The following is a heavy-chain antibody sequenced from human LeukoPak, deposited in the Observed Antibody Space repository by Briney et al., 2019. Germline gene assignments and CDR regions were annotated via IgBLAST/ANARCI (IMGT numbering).Heavy chain of an antibody. CDR1: GFIFTNYF. J-gene: IGHJ4*02. V-gene: IGHV3-7*03. CDR3: ARLSGRDYNPRVFDY. Sequence: GGSLRLSCAASGFIFTNYFMSWVRQAPGKGLEWVASIKHDGSEKYYVDSVRGRFTISRDNAKNSLCLQVNSLRAEDTAIYYCARLSGRDYNPRVFDYWGQGTLVTVSS. CDR2: IKHDGSEK. D-gene: IGHD4-11*01.